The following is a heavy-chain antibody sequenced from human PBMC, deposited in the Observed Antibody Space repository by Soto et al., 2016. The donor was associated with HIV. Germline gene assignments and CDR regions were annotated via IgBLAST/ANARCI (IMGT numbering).Heavy chain of an antibody. D-gene: IGHD1-1*01. J-gene: IGHJ4*02. CDR1: GFIIDDYG. Sequence: EVQLVESGGNVIRPGESLKLSCAASGFIIDDYGMSWVRQGPGKGLEWVAGIDSDGDNVAYADSVKGRFTTYRDTDTNSLYMQMNSLRVEDTALYYCARMGPRGINCLQSTWGQGTLVIVSS. V-gene: IGHV3-20*04. CDR2: IDSDGDNV. CDR3: ARMGPRGINCLQST.